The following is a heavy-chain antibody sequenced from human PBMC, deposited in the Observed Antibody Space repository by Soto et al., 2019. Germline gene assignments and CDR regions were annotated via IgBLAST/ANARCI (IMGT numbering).Heavy chain of an antibody. J-gene: IGHJ4*02. D-gene: IGHD5-12*01. CDR1: GFIFTDYS. Sequence: QVQLVESGGGLVEPGGSLRLSCAASGFIFTDYSMAWIRQAPGQGLAWISYITTGGETTLYAASVEGRFTISRDNAKKALFLQMNSLRADDTAVYFCARDPQRRDGYNFDSWGQGTLVTVSS. CDR3: ARDPQRRDGYNFDS. CDR2: ITTGGETT. V-gene: IGHV3-11*01.